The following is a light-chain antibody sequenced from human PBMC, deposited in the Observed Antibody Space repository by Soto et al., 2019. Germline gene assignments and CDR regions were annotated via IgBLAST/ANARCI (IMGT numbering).Light chain of an antibody. CDR1: NIGSKS. J-gene: IGLJ2*01. V-gene: IGLV3-21*02. CDR2: EDS. CDR3: QVWDSSSDHVV. Sequence: SYELTQPPSVSVAPGQTARINCGGNNIGSKSVHWYQQKPGQAPVLVVYEDSDRPSGIPERFSGSNSGNTATLTISRVEAGDEADYYCQVWDSSSDHVVFGGGTKVTVL.